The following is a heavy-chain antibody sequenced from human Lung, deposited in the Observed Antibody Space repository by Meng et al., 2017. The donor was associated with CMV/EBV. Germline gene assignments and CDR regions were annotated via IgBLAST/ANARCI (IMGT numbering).Heavy chain of an antibody. CDR1: GFTFSGYA. CDR3: ASGGGHDVFDI. V-gene: IGHV3-30*04. Sequence: SCAASGFTFSGYAMHWVRQAPGKGLEWVAVISYDGSNKYYADSVKGRFTISRDNSKNTLYLQMNSLRVEDTAIYYCASGGGHDVFDIWGQGTVVTCSS. D-gene: IGHD4-23*01. CDR2: ISYDGSNK. J-gene: IGHJ3*02.